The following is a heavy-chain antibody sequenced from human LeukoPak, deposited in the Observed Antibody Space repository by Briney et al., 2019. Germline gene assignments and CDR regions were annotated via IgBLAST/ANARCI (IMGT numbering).Heavy chain of an antibody. D-gene: IGHD3-22*01. V-gene: IGHV3-21*01. CDR1: GFTFSSYS. J-gene: IGHJ4*02. Sequence: KSGGSLRLSCAASGFTFSSYSMNWVRQAPGKGLEWVSSISSRSSYIYYADSVKGRFTISRDNAKNSLYLQLKSLRAEDTAVYYCARDLAPYYYDSSGYYSGPFDYWGQGTLVTVSS. CDR3: ARDLAPYYYDSSGYYSGPFDY. CDR2: ISSRSSYI.